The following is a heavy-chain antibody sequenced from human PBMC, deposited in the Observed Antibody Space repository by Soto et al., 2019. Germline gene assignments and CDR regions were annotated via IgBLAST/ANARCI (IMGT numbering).Heavy chain of an antibody. D-gene: IGHD2-15*01. V-gene: IGHV4-4*07. Sequence: PSETLSLTCTVSGGSISSYYWSWIRQPAGKGLEWIGRIYTSGSTNYNPSLKSRVTMSVDTSKNQFSLKLSSVTAADTAVYYCASGEVVVAAKQYYYYYGMHVWGQGTTVTVSS. CDR1: GGSISSYY. CDR2: IYTSGST. CDR3: ASGEVVVAAKQYYYYYGMHV. J-gene: IGHJ6*02.